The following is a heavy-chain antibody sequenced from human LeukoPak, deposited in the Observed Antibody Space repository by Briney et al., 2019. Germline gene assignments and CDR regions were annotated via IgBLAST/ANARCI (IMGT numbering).Heavy chain of an antibody. J-gene: IGHJ5*02. V-gene: IGHV1-69*13. CDR2: IIPIVGTA. Sequence: SVKVSCKASGGTVSSYAISWVRQAPGQGLEWMGGIIPIVGTAKYAQKFQGRVTITADESTSTAYMELRSLRSEDTAVYYCARATVTTFNRFDPWGQGTVVTVSS. CDR3: ARATVTTFNRFDP. D-gene: IGHD4-17*01. CDR1: GGTVSSYA.